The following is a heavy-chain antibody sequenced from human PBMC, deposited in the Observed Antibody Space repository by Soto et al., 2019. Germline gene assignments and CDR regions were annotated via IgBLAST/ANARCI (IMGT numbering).Heavy chain of an antibody. CDR2: IYYSGST. V-gene: IGHV4-59*08. D-gene: IGHD1-26*01. CDR3: ARQISGSYQNAFDI. CDR1: GGSISSYY. Sequence: QVQLQESGPGLVKPSETLSLTCTVSGGSISSYYWSWIRQPPGKGLEWIGYIYYSGSTNYNPSLKSRVTLTVDTSKSQFSLKLSSVTAADTAVYYCARQISGSYQNAFDIWGQGTMVTVSS. J-gene: IGHJ3*02.